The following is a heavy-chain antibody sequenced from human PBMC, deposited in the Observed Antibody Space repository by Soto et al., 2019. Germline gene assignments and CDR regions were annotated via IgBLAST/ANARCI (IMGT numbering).Heavy chain of an antibody. D-gene: IGHD3-3*01. Sequence: QTGGSLRLSCAASGLTFSSYAMHWVRQAPGKGLEWVAVISYDGSNKYYADSVKGRFTISRDNSKNTPYLQMNSLRAEDTAVYYCARDGHTYYDFWSGLFDYWGQGTLVTVSS. V-gene: IGHV3-30-3*01. CDR1: GLTFSSYA. J-gene: IGHJ4*02. CDR3: ARDGHTYYDFWSGLFDY. CDR2: ISYDGSNK.